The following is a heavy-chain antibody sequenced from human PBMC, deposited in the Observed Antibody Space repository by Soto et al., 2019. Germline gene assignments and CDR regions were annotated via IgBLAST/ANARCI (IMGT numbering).Heavy chain of an antibody. D-gene: IGHD3-3*01. CDR1: GFTFSSYW. CDR2: IKQDGSEK. J-gene: IGHJ6*03. V-gene: IGHV3-7*01. Sequence: GGSLRLSCAASGFTFSSYWMSWVRQAPGKGLEWVANIKQDGSEKYYVDSVKGRFTISRDNAKNSLYLQMNSLRAEDTAVYYCARAYDFWSGSTYPVYYYMDVWGKGTTVTVSS. CDR3: ARAYDFWSGSTYPVYYYMDV.